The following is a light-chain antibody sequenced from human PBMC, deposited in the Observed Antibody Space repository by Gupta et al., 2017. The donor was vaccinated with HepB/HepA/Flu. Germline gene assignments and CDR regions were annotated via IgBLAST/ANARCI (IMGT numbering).Light chain of an antibody. J-gene: IGKJ1*01. CDR1: QRVTSNY. CDR3: HQYGSTPRT. V-gene: IGKV3-20*01. CDR2: GIS. Sequence: EIVLTQSPGTLSLSPGERATLSCRASQRVTSNYLAWYQQKPGQAPRLLIYGISNRATGIPDRFSGSGSGTDFTLTISRLEPEDFAVYHCHQYGSTPRTFGQGTKVKIK.